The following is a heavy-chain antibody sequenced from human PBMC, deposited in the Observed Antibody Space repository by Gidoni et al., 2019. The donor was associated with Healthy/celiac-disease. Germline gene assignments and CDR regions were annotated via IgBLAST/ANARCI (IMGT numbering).Heavy chain of an antibody. V-gene: IGHV4-4*07. Sequence: QVHLQVSGPGLVKPSETLSLTCTVSGGSISRSYWSWVRQPAGKGLEWIGRIYTSGSTNSNPARNSRVTMSVDTSKNKFSLKLSSVTAADTAVYYCERDRKRCRGLSSRESGCGLNWFDPWGQGTLVTVSS. CDR1: GGSISRSY. D-gene: IGHD6-13*01. J-gene: IGHJ5*02. CDR2: IYTSGST. CDR3: ERDRKRCRGLSSRESGCGLNWFDP.